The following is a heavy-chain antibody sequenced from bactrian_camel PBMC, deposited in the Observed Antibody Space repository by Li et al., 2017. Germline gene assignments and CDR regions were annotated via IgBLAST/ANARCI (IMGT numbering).Heavy chain of an antibody. J-gene: IGHJ4*01. CDR3: AADECRAGLYTDYDAVKYEF. Sequence: QVQLVESGGGSVQAGGSLRLSCAASGDTYRVNCMGWFRQAPGKEREGVAEIYFGSGVTYYASSVKGRFTISQDNAKNTIDLQMNSLKPEDTAMYYCAADECRAGLYTDYDAVKYEFRGQGTQVTVS. CDR2: IYFGSGVT. D-gene: IGHD4*01. CDR1: GDTYRVNC. V-gene: IGHV3S54*01.